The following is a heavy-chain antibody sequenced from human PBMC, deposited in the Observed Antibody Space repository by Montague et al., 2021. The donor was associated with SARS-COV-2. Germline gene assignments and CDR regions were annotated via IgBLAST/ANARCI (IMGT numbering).Heavy chain of an antibody. D-gene: IGHD3-22*01. CDR1: GGSISNYY. CDR2: IHHTGSS. Sequence: SETLSLTCTVSGGSISNYYWSWIRQSPGKRLEWIGYIHHTGSSNXSPSLKSRATISLGTSRNQFSLKLSSVTAADTAVYYCARDGFYYDSSGEYLETGGFDNWGQGTLVTVSS. V-gene: IGHV4-59*01. J-gene: IGHJ4*02. CDR3: ARDGFYYDSSGEYLETGGFDN.